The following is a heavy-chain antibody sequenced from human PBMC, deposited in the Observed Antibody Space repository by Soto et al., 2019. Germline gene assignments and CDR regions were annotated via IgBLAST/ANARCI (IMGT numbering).Heavy chain of an antibody. J-gene: IGHJ4*02. CDR2: ISSNGGST. CDR3: AKGYTTKFEY. V-gene: IGHV3-64*04. D-gene: IGHD1-20*01. CDR1: GLNFISYG. Sequence: GLSMRVSCTAAGLNFISYGMHWVSQATGKGLEYVSAISSNGGSTYYADSVKGRFTISRDNSKNTLYLQMNSLRAEDTAVYYCAKGYTTKFEYWGQGTLVSVSS.